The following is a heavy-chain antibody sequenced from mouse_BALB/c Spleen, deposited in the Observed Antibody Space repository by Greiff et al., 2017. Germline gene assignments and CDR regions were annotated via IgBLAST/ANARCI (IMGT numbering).Heavy chain of an antibody. D-gene: IGHD1-2*01. V-gene: IGHV5-17*02. Sequence: DVMLVESGGGLVQPGGSRKLSCAASGFTFSSFGMHWVRQAPEKGLEWVAYISSGSSTIYYADTVKGRFTISRDNPKNTLFLQMTSLRSEDTAMYYCARFITTATSYAMDYWGQGTSVTVSS. J-gene: IGHJ4*01. CDR1: GFTFSSFG. CDR2: ISSGSSTI. CDR3: ARFITTATSYAMDY.